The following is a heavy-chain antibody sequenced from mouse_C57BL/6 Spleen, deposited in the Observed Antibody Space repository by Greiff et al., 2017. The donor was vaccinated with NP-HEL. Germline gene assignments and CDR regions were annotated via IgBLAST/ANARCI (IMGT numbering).Heavy chain of an antibody. V-gene: IGHV5-4*01. J-gene: IGHJ2*01. CDR2: ISDGGSYT. Sequence: EVKLVESGGGLVKPGGSLKLSCAASGFTFSSYAMSWVRQTPEKRLEWVATISDGGSYTYYPDNVKGRFTISRDNAKNNLYLQMSHLKSEDTAMYYCARDSPITTVDYWGQGTTLTVSS. D-gene: IGHD1-1*01. CDR1: GFTFSSYA. CDR3: ARDSPITTVDY.